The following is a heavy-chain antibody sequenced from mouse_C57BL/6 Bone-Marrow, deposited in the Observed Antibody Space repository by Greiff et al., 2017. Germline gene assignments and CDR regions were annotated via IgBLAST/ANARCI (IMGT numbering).Heavy chain of an antibody. CDR3: ASTLITTVGGDY. J-gene: IGHJ2*01. V-gene: IGHV1-55*01. Sequence: VQLQQPGAELVKPGASVKMSCKASGYTFTSYWITWVKQRPGQGLAWIGDIYPGSGSTNYNEKFKSKATLTVDTSSSTAYMQLSSLTSEDSAVYYCASTLITTVGGDYWGQGTTLTVSS. D-gene: IGHD1-1*01. CDR2: IYPGSGST. CDR1: GYTFTSYW.